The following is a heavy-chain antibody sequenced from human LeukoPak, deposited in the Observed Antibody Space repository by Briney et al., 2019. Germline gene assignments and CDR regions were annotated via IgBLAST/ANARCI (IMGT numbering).Heavy chain of an antibody. Sequence: GASVKVSCKASGYTFTSYGISWVRQAPGQGLEWMGWISAYNGNTNYAQKLQGRVTMTTDTSTSTAYMELRSLRSDDTAVYYCAREEWELSRSDAFDIWGQGTMVTVSS. CDR3: AREEWELSRSDAFDI. CDR2: ISAYNGNT. V-gene: IGHV1-18*01. CDR1: GYTFTSYG. D-gene: IGHD1-26*01. J-gene: IGHJ3*02.